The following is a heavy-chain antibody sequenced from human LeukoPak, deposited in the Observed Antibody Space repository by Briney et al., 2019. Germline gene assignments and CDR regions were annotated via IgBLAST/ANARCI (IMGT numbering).Heavy chain of an antibody. J-gene: IGHJ6*03. V-gene: IGHV1-2*02. Sequence: ASVKVSCKASGYTFTGYYMHWVRQAPRQGLEWMGWINPNSGGTNYAQKFQGRVTMTRDTSISTAYMELSRLRSDDTAVYYCARDIVVVTATYYMDVWGKGTTVTVSS. CDR3: ARDIVVVTATYYMDV. CDR2: INPNSGGT. D-gene: IGHD2-21*02. CDR1: GYTFTGYY.